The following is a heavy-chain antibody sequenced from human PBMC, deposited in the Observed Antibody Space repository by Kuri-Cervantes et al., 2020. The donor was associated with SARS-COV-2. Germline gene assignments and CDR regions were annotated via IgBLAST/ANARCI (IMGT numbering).Heavy chain of an antibody. CDR3: ARDPRAVAGFDS. J-gene: IGHJ4*02. Sequence: GSLRLSCTVSGASISSQYWSWIRQPPGKGLEYIAYIYTSGSTNYNPSFKSRATISADTSKNQFSLRLSSVTAADTAVYYCARDPRAVAGFDSWGQGTLVTVSS. D-gene: IGHD6-13*01. CDR2: IYTSGST. V-gene: IGHV4-59*11. CDR1: GASISSQY.